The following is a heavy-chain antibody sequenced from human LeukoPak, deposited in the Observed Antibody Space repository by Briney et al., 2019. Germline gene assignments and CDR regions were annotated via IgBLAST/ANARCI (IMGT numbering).Heavy chain of an antibody. Sequence: GGSLRLSGEASGLTFSIYWMHWVRQPPWGGLVWVSRINPDGSTTKYADSVKGRFTISRDNAKNTLYLQMNSLGVEDTATYHCATGAGSGNNRPPDVFDIWGQGALVTVSS. V-gene: IGHV3-74*01. D-gene: IGHD4-23*01. CDR2: INPDGSTT. CDR3: ATGAGSGNNRPPDVFDI. J-gene: IGHJ3*02. CDR1: GLTFSIYW.